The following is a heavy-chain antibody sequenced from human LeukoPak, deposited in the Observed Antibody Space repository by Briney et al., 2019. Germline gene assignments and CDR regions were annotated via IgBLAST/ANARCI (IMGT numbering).Heavy chain of an antibody. V-gene: IGHV3-30-3*01. CDR3: ARVGLSLGYCSSTSCYHFDY. Sequence: PGGSLRLSCAASGFTFSNYAMHWVRQAPGKGLEWVAVISYDGSNKYYADSVKGRFTISRDNSKNTLYLQMNSLRAEDTAVYYCARVGLSLGYCSSTSCYHFDYWGQGTLVTVSS. J-gene: IGHJ4*02. CDR2: ISYDGSNK. D-gene: IGHD2-2*01. CDR1: GFTFSNYA.